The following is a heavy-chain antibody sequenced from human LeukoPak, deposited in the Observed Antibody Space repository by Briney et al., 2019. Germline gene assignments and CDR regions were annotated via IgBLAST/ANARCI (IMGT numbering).Heavy chain of an antibody. V-gene: IGHV4-30-4*08. CDR3: GRGVGEIVVVPAGDIGIDY. CDR2: IYFSGST. D-gene: IGHD2-2*01. CDR1: GGSISSGDYY. J-gene: IGHJ4*02. Sequence: SQTLSLTCTVSGGSISSGDYYWSWLRQPPGNGLEWIWYIYFSGSTYYNPSLKSRVTISVDTSKNQFSLKLASVTAGETAGYYGGRGVGEIVVVPAGDIGIDYWGQGTLVTVSS.